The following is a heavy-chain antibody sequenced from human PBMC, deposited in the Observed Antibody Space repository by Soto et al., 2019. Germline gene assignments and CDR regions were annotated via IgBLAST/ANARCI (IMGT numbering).Heavy chain of an antibody. J-gene: IGHJ6*03. Sequence: ASVKVSCKASGYTFTSYDINWVRQATGQGLERMGWMNPNSGNTGYAQKFQGRVTMTRNTSISTAYMELSSLRPEDTAVYYCARGGLWSGSYNYYHYYYMDVWGKGTTVTVSS. D-gene: IGHD3-10*01. V-gene: IGHV1-8*01. CDR3: ARGGLWSGSYNYYHYYYMDV. CDR1: GYTFTSYD. CDR2: MNPNSGNT.